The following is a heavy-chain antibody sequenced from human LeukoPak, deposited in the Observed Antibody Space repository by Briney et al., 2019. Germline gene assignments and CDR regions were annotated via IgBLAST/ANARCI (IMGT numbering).Heavy chain of an antibody. D-gene: IGHD3-3*02. CDR1: GFALSTYY. CDR3: ARVGDHFHWNLDL. J-gene: IGHJ2*01. Sequence: GGSLRLSCAASGFALSTYYMNWVRQAPGKGLEWVSIIYSGGTTYYADSVKGRFTISRDTSKNTLSLQMNSLRAEDTAVYFCARVGDHFHWNLDLWGRGTLVTVSS. V-gene: IGHV3-53*01. CDR2: IYSGGTT.